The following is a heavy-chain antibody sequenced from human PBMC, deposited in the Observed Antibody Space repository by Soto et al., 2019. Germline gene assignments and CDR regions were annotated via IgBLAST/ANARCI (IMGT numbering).Heavy chain of an antibody. J-gene: IGHJ3*02. D-gene: IGHD2-15*01. CDR2: IYHSGST. V-gene: IGHV4-4*02. Sequence: QVQLQESGPGLVKPSGTLSLTCAVSSGSISSSNWWSWVRQPPGKGLEWIGEIYHSGSTNYNPSRKSRVTISVDKSKNQFSLKLSSVTAADTAVYYCARDGGGYCSGGSCSETPLIDAFDIWGQGTMVTVSS. CDR3: ARDGGGYCSGGSCSETPLIDAFDI. CDR1: SGSISSSNW.